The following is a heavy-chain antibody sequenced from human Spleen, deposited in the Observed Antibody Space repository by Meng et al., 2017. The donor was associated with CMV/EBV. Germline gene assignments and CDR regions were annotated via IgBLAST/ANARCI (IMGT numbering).Heavy chain of an antibody. V-gene: IGHV3-21*01. CDR3: ARDPTGGDGYDY. CDR1: GFTFSSSS. J-gene: IGHJ4*02. CDR2: ISDNSNHR. Sequence: GGSLRLSCAASGFTFSSSSMNWVRQAPGKGLEWVSSISDNSNHRYYADSVKGRFTISRDNAKNSLYLQMNSLRAEDTAVYYCARDPTGGDGYDYWGQGTLVTVSS. D-gene: IGHD5-24*01.